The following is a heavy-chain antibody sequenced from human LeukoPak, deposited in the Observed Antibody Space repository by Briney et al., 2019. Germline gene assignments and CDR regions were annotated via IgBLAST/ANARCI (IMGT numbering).Heavy chain of an antibody. J-gene: IGHJ4*02. CDR3: AKVFAVVVPAVPYYFDY. CDR2: ISGSGGST. D-gene: IGHD2-2*01. CDR1: GFTFSSYA. V-gene: IGHV3-23*01. Sequence: GGSLRLSCAASGFTFSSYAMSWVRQAPGKGLEWVSAISGSGGSTYYADSVKGRFTISRDNSKNTLYLQMNSLRAEDTAVYYCAKVFAVVVPAVPYYFDYWGQGTLVTVSS.